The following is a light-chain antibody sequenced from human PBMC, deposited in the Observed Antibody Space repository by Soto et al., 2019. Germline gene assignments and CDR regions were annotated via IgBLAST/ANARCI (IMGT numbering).Light chain of an antibody. CDR2: DTS. CDR3: QPYNNSPLT. V-gene: IGKV3-15*01. J-gene: IGKJ4*01. Sequence: EVVMTQSPATLSVSRWEGVTLSFRASQGIGDTLAWYQHKTGQPPRLLIYDTSTRATGVPARFSGSRSGPEFTLPLNSLQSEDVPIYDCQPYNNSPLTFGGGTKVHIK. CDR1: QGIGDT.